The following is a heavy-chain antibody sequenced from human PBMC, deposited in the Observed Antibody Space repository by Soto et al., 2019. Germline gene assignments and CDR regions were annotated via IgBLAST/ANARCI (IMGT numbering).Heavy chain of an antibody. Sequence: SVKVSCKASGGTFSSYTISWVRQAPEQGLEWMGRIIPILGIANYAQKFQGRVTITADKSTSTAYMELSSLRSEDTAVYYCARDLGRPGYSSGWYYFDYWGQGTLVTVSS. D-gene: IGHD6-19*01. J-gene: IGHJ4*02. V-gene: IGHV1-69*04. CDR3: ARDLGRPGYSSGWYYFDY. CDR1: GGTFSSYT. CDR2: IIPILGIA.